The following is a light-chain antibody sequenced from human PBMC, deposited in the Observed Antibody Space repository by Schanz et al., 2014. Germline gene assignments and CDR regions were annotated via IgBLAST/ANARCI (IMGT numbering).Light chain of an antibody. J-gene: IGLJ1*01. CDR3: LLQFGGSQYV. Sequence: QAVVTQEPSLTVSPGGTVTLTCGSSTGAVTSGHYPYWFQQKPGQAPRTLIYDTSNKHSWTPARFSGSLRGGKAALTLSRVQPEDEADYYCLLQFGGSQYVFGTGTKLTVL. CDR1: TGAVTSGHY. CDR2: DTS. V-gene: IGLV7-46*01.